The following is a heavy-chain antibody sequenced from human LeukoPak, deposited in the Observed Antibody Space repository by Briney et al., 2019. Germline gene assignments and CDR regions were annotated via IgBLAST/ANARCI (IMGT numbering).Heavy chain of an antibody. D-gene: IGHD6-19*01. CDR1: GFTFSSYG. Sequence: GGSLRLSCAASGFTFSSYGMHWVRQAPGKGLEWVAFIRYDGSNKYYADSVKGRFTISRDNSKNTLYLQMNSLRAEDTAVYYCAKGLAVAGTGSFDYWGLGTLVTVSS. CDR3: AKGLAVAGTGSFDY. CDR2: IRYDGSNK. J-gene: IGHJ4*02. V-gene: IGHV3-30*02.